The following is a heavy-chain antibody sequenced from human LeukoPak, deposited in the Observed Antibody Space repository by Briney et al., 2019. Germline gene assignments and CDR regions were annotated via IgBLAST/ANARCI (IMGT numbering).Heavy chain of an antibody. V-gene: IGHV3-21*06. CDR2: ISSSSSYI. J-gene: IGHJ5*02. CDR3: ARDYVSGSFGP. Sequence: PGGSLRLSCTVSGFTFSSYTMNWVRQAPGKGLEWVSSISSSSSYIYYADSVKGRFTISRDNAKNTVYLQMNSLRAEDTAVYYCARDYVSGSFGPWGQGTLVTVSS. CDR1: GFTFSSYT. D-gene: IGHD3-10*01.